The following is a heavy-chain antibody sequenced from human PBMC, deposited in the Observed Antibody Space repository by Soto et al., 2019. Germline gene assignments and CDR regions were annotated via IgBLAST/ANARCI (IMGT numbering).Heavy chain of an antibody. V-gene: IGHV3-23*01. CDR2: ISGSGGST. Sequence: EVQLLESGGGLVQPGGSLRLSCAASGFTFSSYAMSWVRQAPGKGLEWVSAISGSGGSTYYADSVKGRFTISRDNSNNTLYLQMNSLRAEDTAVYYCAKDLSYSSSSGGAFDIWGQGTMVTVSS. D-gene: IGHD6-6*01. J-gene: IGHJ3*02. CDR3: AKDLSYSSSSGGAFDI. CDR1: GFTFSSYA.